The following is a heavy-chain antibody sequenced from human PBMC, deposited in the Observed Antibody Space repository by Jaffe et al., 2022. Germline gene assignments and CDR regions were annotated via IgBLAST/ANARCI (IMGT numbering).Heavy chain of an antibody. V-gene: IGHV3-23*01. J-gene: IGHJ4*02. Sequence: EVQLLESGGGLVQPGGSLRLSCAASGFTFSSYAMSWVRQAPGKGLEWVSAISGSGGSTYYADSVKGRFTISRDNSKNTLYLQMNSLRAEDTAVYYCAKDRIDGNIWGSYRYYDYWGQGTLVTVSS. CDR3: AKDRIDGNIWGSYRYYDY. D-gene: IGHD3-16*02. CDR2: ISGSGGST. CDR1: GFTFSSYA.